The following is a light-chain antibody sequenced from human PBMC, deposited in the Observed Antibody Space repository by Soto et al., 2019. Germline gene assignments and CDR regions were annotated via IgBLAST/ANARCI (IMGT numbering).Light chain of an antibody. CDR3: QQLNYWPRIT. CDR1: QSVGTN. Sequence: VMTQSPGTLSVSPGERATLSCRASQSVGTNLAWYQQRPGQAPRLLVYGASTRASGIPPRFSGSGSGTDVTLTISSLQSEDFAVYYCQQLNYWPRITFGQGTRLEI. CDR2: GAS. V-gene: IGKV3-15*01. J-gene: IGKJ5*01.